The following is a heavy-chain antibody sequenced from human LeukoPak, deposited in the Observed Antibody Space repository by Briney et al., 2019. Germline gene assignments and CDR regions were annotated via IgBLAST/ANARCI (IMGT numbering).Heavy chain of an antibody. CDR1: GGIFINSA. V-gene: IGHV1-69*05. D-gene: IGHD3-10*01. CDR3: AREDHGSGKTENLDY. J-gene: IGHJ4*02. CDR2: IIPIFGTA. Sequence: ASVKVSCKASGGIFINSAISWVRQAPGQGLEWMGGIIPIFGTANYAQKFQGRVTMTRDTSTSTVYMEMSSLRSEDTAVYFCAREDHGSGKTENLDYWGQGSLVIVSS.